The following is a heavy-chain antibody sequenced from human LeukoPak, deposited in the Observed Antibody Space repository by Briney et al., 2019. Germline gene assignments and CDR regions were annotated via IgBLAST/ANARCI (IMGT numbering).Heavy chain of an antibody. V-gene: IGHV3-30-3*01. Sequence: PGGSVRLSCEASGFSFTKYAMHWVRQAPGKGLEWVAVISFDDDKKNYADYLKGRFTISTDTSNNTLCLQMNSVKTEDTAVYFCARMKEIKGASLNWWGEGSLVT. D-gene: IGHD2-8*02. J-gene: IGHJ4*02. CDR3: ARMKEIKGASLNW. CDR1: GFSFTKYA. CDR2: ISFDDDKK.